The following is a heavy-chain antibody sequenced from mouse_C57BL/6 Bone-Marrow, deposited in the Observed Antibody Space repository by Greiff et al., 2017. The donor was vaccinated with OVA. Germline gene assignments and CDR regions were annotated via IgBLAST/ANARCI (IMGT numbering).Heavy chain of an antibody. D-gene: IGHD1-1*02. V-gene: IGHV7-3*01. J-gene: IGHJ3*01. CDR2: IRNKANGYTT. CDR3: AGYGGYGGFAD. CDR1: GFTFTDYY. Sequence: EVQGVESGGGLVQPGGSLSLSCAASGFTFTDYYMSWVRQPPGKALEWLGFIRNKANGYTTEYSASVKGRFTISRDYSQSILYLQMNALRAEDGATYYCAGYGGYGGFADWGQGTLVTVSA.